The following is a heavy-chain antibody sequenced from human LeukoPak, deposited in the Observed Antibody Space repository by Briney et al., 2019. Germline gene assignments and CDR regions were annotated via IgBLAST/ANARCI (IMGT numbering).Heavy chain of an antibody. CDR1: GGSFSGYY. CDR3: ARGRVAAAGKRYYYYGMDV. Sequence: SETLSLTCAVYGGSFSGYYWSWIRQPPGKGLEWIGEINHSGSTNYNLSLKSRVTISVDPSKNRFSLKLSSVTAADTAVYYCARGRVAAAGKRYYYYGMDVWGQGTTVTVS. J-gene: IGHJ6*02. D-gene: IGHD6-13*01. CDR2: INHSGST. V-gene: IGHV4-34*01.